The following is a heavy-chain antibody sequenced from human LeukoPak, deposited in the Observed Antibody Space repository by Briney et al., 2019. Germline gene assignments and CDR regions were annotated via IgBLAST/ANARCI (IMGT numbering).Heavy chain of an antibody. V-gene: IGHV3-66*04. CDR2: IYSGGST. D-gene: IGHD6-13*01. Sequence: PGGSLRLSCAASGFTVSSNYMSWVRQAPGKGLDWVSVIYSGGSTYYADSVKGRFTISRDNSKNTLYLQMNSLRAEDTAVYYCAGPRIAAAGWTDYWGQGTLVTVSS. CDR3: AGPRIAAAGWTDY. CDR1: GFTVSSNY. J-gene: IGHJ4*02.